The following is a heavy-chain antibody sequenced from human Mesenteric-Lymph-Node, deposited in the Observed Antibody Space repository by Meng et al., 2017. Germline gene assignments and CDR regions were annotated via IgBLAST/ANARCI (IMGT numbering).Heavy chain of an antibody. J-gene: IGHJ3*02. D-gene: IGHD6-13*01. V-gene: IGHV3-15*01. CDR2: IKSKTDGGTT. Sequence: GGSLRLSCAASGFIFSNAWMSWVRHAPGKGLEWVGRIKSKTDGGTTDYAAPVKGRFTISRDDSKNTLYLQMNSLKTEDTAVYYCTTDLYSSSWYKLRAFDIWGQGTMVTVSS. CDR3: TTDLYSSSWYKLRAFDI. CDR1: GFIFSNAW.